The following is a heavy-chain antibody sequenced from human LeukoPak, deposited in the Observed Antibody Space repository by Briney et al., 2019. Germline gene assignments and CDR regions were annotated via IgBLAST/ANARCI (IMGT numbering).Heavy chain of an antibody. J-gene: IGHJ4*02. CDR3: ASTSGYSIIGY. Sequence: SETLSLTCAVYGGSFSGYYWSWIRQPPGKGLEWTGEINHSGSTNYNPSLKSRVTISVDTSKNQFSLKLSSVTAADTAVYYCASTSGYSIIGYWGQGTLVTVSS. CDR2: INHSGST. CDR1: GGSFSGYY. D-gene: IGHD6-13*01. V-gene: IGHV4-34*01.